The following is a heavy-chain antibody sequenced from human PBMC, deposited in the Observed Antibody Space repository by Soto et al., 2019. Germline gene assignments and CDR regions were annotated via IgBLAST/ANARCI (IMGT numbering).Heavy chain of an antibody. Sequence: QVQLQESGPGLVKPSQTLSLTCTVSGGSISSGDYYWSWIRQPPGKGLEWIGYIYYSGRTYYNPSLKSRVHIAVDTSKNQFSRKLRAVPAADTAVYYCASVLHSRYSRGPYYSYGMAVWGQGTTVTVSS. CDR3: ASVLHSRYSRGPYYSYGMAV. J-gene: IGHJ6*02. CDR1: GGSISSGDYY. V-gene: IGHV4-30-4*01. D-gene: IGHD6-19*01. CDR2: IYYSGRT.